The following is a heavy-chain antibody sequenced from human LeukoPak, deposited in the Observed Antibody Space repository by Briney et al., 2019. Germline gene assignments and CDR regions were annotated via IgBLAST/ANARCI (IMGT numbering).Heavy chain of an antibody. CDR1: GYTFTSYG. CDR2: ISAYNGNT. Sequence: ASVKVSCKASGYTFTSYGISWVRQAPGQGLEWMGWISAYNGNTNYAQKVQGRVTMTTDTSTSTAHMELRSLRSDDTAVYYCARDLIASTIAARPGYWGQGTLVTVSS. J-gene: IGHJ4*02. V-gene: IGHV1-18*01. CDR3: ARDLIASTIAARPGY. D-gene: IGHD6-6*01.